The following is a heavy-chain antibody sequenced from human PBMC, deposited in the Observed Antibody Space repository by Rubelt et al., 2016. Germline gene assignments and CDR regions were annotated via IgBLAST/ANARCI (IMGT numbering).Heavy chain of an antibody. J-gene: IGHJ6*02. CDR2: IYYSGST. CDR3: ARTNPIVGATVGVYYYYGMDV. D-gene: IGHD1-26*01. V-gene: IGHV4-39*01. Sequence: QLQLQESGPGLVKPSETLSLTCTVSGGSISSSSYYWGWIRQPPGKGLEWIGSIYYSGSTYYNPSLKSRVTISVGTSKSQLSRKLSSVTAADTAVYYCARTNPIVGATVGVYYYYGMDVWGQGTTVTVSS. CDR1: GGSISSSSYY.